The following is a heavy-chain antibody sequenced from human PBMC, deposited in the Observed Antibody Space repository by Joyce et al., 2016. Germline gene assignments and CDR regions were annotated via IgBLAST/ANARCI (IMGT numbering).Heavy chain of an antibody. Sequence: QVQLQESGPGLVKPSETLSLICTVSGDSFNNYYWTWIRQPAGKGLEWIGRIHTSGTTYYYPSLKSRVTMSIDTSKIQFSLRLSSVTAADTAVYFCARDRAGTGTGWFDPWGQGTLVTVSS. J-gene: IGHJ5*02. D-gene: IGHD6-19*01. V-gene: IGHV4-4*07. CDR2: IHTSGTT. CDR3: ARDRAGTGTGWFDP. CDR1: GDSFNNYY.